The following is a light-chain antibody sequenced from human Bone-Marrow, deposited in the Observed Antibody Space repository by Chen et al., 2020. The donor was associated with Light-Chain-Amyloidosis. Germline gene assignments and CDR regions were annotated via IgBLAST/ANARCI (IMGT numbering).Light chain of an antibody. CDR3: QSYDISRVWV. CDR1: RSNIGAGYD. J-gene: IGLJ3*02. Sequence: QSALTQPPSVSGAPGQRVTISCLGSRSNIGAGYDVHWYQQLPGSAPKLLIYDNNNRTAGVPDRFSGSKFGTSASLAITGLQSEDESDYYCQSYDISRVWVFGGGTKLTVI. CDR2: DNN. V-gene: IGLV1-40*01.